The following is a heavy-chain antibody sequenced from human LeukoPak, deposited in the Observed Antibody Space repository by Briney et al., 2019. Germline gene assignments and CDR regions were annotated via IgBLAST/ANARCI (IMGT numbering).Heavy chain of an antibody. CDR1: GYTFTSYD. J-gene: IGHJ4*02. Sequence: ASVKVSCKASGYTFTSYDFNWVRQATGQRPEWMGWMSPNSGDTGYAQKFQDRVTMTRNTSISTAYMELSSLRSDDTAVYYCARDREGLRLDFWGQGTLVIVSS. CDR3: ARDREGLRLDF. D-gene: IGHD4-17*01. CDR2: MSPNSGDT. V-gene: IGHV1-8*01.